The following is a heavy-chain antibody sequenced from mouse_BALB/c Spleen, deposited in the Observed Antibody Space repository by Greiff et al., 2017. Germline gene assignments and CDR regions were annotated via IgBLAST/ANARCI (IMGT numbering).Heavy chain of an antibody. Sequence: EVKLMESGGGLVQPGGSLRLSCATSGFTFTDYYMSWVRQPPGKALEWLGFIRNKANGYTTEYSASVKGRFTISRDNSQSILYLQMNTLRAKDSATSYYTTTPYYVYPFDYAMDYWGQGTSVTVSS. CDR1: GFTFTDYY. J-gene: IGHJ4*01. D-gene: IGHD1-1*01. V-gene: IGHV7-3*02. CDR2: IRNKANGYTT. CDR3: TTTPYYVYPFDYAMDY.